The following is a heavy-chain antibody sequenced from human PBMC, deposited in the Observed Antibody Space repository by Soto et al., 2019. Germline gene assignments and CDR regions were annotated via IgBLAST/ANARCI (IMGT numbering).Heavy chain of an antibody. CDR2: MNPNSGNT. D-gene: IGHD6-19*01. CDR1: GYTFTSYD. V-gene: IGHV1-8*01. CDR3: ARLFKDSSGWIAY. Sequence: ASVKVSCKASGYTFTSYDINWVRQATGQGLEWMGWMNPNSGNTGYAQKFQGRVTMTRNTSISTAYMELSSLRSEHTAVYYCARLFKDSSGWIAYWGQGTLVTVSS. J-gene: IGHJ4*02.